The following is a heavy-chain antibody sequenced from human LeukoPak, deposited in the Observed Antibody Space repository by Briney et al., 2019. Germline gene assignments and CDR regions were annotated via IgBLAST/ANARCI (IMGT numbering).Heavy chain of an antibody. V-gene: IGHV4-39*01. Sequence: PSETLSLTCTVSGGSISSSSYYWGWIRQPPGKGLEWIGSIYYSGSTYYNPSLKSRVTISVDTSKNQFSLKLSSVTAADPAVYYCASTTVTTPFDYWGQGTLVTVSS. J-gene: IGHJ4*02. CDR3: ASTTVTTPFDY. D-gene: IGHD4-11*01. CDR1: GGSISSSSYY. CDR2: IYYSGST.